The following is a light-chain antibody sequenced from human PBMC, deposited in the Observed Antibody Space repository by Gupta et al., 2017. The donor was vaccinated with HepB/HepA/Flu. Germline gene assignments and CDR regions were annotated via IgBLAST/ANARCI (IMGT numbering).Light chain of an antibody. V-gene: IGKV1-9*01. CDR2: SAS. CDR3: QQGNSSPIT. J-gene: IGKJ5*01. CDR1: QDINSY. Sequence: DIQLTQSPSFLSASVGDRVTITCRASQDINSYLIWYQQKPGKAPNLLIYSASTLKGGVPSRFSGSGSGTEFTLTISSLQPEDFATYYCQQGNSSPITFGQGTLLDIK.